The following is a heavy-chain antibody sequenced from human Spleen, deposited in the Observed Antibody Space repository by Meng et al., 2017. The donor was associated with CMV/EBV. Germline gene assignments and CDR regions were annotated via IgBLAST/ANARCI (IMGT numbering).Heavy chain of an antibody. V-gene: IGHV4-34*01. J-gene: IGHJ6*02. Sequence: SETLSLTCAVYGGSFSGYDWTWIRQSPGKGLEWIGEINHRGSTNYNPSLKSRVSISVDTSKNQFSLKVSSVTAADTAVYYCARDRMVRGVKYYHYGLDVWGQGTTVTVSS. CDR1: GGSFSGYD. CDR3: ARDRMVRGVKYYHYGLDV. CDR2: INHRGST. D-gene: IGHD3-10*01.